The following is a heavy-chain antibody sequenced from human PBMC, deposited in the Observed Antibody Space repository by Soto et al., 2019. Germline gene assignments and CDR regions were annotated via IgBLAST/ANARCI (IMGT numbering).Heavy chain of an antibody. V-gene: IGHV2-5*02. CDR3: AHSKEYSSSWYADY. Sequence: SGATIVNPTQTLTLSFSVSAVSLSTSGVGVGWIRQPPGKALEWLALIYWDDDKRYSPSLKSRLTITKDTSKNQVVLTMTNMDPVDTATYYCAHSKEYSSSWYADYWGQGTLVTV. D-gene: IGHD6-13*01. J-gene: IGHJ4*02. CDR1: AVSLSTSGVG. CDR2: IYWDDDK.